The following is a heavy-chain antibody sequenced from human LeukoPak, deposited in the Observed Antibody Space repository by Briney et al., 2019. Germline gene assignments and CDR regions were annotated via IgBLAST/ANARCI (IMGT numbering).Heavy chain of an antibody. CDR3: AKSRLRYFDWLSSFDY. V-gene: IGHV3-30*18. J-gene: IGHJ4*02. CDR2: ISYDGSNK. D-gene: IGHD3-9*01. Sequence: GRSLRLSCAASGFTFSSYAMHWVRQAPGKGLEWVAVISYDGSNKYYADSVKGRFTISRDNSKNTLYLQMNSLRAEDTAVYYCAKSRLRYFDWLSSFDYWGQGTLVTVSS. CDR1: GFTFSSYA.